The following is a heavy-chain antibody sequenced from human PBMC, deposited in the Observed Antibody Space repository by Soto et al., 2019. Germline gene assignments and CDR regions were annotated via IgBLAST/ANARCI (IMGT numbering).Heavy chain of an antibody. CDR1: GFTCSSYS. Sequence: PGGSLRLSCAASGFTCSSYSMNWVRQAPGKGLEWVSYISSSSSTIYYADSVKGRFTISRDNAKNSLYLQMNSLRAEDTAVYYCARDYYDSSGYYSGLDYWGQGTLVTVSS. CDR3: ARDYYDSSGYYSGLDY. J-gene: IGHJ4*02. D-gene: IGHD3-22*01. V-gene: IGHV3-48*01. CDR2: ISSSSSTI.